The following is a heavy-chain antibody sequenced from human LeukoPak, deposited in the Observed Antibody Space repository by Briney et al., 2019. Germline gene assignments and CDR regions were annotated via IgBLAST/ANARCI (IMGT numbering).Heavy chain of an antibody. CDR2: ISSSSSYI. V-gene: IGHV3-21*01. CDR1: GFTFSSYS. CDR3: ARDILLYQLLHHAAFDI. Sequence: GGSLRLSCAASGFTFSSYSMNWVRHAPGKGLEWVSSISSSSSYIYYADSVKGGFTISRDNAKNSLYLQMNSLRAEDTAVYYCARDILLYQLLHHAAFDIWGQGTMVTVSS. J-gene: IGHJ3*02. D-gene: IGHD2-2*01.